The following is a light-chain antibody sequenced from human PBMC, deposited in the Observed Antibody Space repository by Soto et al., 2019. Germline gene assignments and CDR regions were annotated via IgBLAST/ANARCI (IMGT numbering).Light chain of an antibody. Sequence: QSVLTQPASVSGSPGQSITISCTGTRSDVGSYYLVSWYQRHPGKAPKLMIYEVNKRPSGVSSRFSGSKSGVTASLTISGLQAEDEADYYCCSYAGTNPVVFGGGTKVTVL. J-gene: IGLJ2*01. CDR3: CSYAGTNPVV. V-gene: IGLV2-23*02. CDR1: RSDVGSYYL. CDR2: EVN.